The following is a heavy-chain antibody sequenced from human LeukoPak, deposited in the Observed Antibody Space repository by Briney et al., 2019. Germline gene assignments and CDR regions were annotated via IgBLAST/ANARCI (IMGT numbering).Heavy chain of an antibody. CDR1: GFTFSSYR. Sequence: GSLRLSCAASGFTFSSYRMSWVRQTPGKGLEWLSYITETGSIRYYADSVKGRFTISRDNAKNSLYLQINSLRAEDTAVYYCARGSGYYTNPFDYWGLGTLVTVSS. D-gene: IGHD3-3*01. CDR3: ARGSGYYTNPFDY. CDR2: ITETGSIR. J-gene: IGHJ4*02. V-gene: IGHV3-48*04.